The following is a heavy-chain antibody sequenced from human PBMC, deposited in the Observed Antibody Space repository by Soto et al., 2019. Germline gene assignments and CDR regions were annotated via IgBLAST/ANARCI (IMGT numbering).Heavy chain of an antibody. V-gene: IGHV4-34*01. CDR1: GGSFSGYY. Sequence: PSETLCLTCAVYGGSFSGYYWSWIRQPPGKGLEWIGEINHSGSTNYNPSLKSRVTISVDTSKNQFSLKLSSVTAADTAVYYCARGLRTITIFGVVISEYWYFDLWGRGTLVTVSS. CDR2: INHSGST. D-gene: IGHD3-3*01. CDR3: ARGLRTITIFGVVISEYWYFDL. J-gene: IGHJ2*01.